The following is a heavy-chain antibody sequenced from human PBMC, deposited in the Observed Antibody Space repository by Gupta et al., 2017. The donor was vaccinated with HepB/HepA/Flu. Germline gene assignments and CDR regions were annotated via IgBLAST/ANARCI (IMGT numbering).Heavy chain of an antibody. CDR2: INPNRGGT. V-gene: IGHV1-2*02. CDR3: ERMKLGRSYFDY. Sequence: QVQLVQSGAEVKKPGASVKVSCKASGYTFTGYYMHWVRQAPGQGLEWMGWINPNRGGTNYAQKFQGRVTMTRDTSISTAYMELSRLRSDDTAVYYCERMKLGRSYFDYWGQGTLVTVSS. D-gene: IGHD7-27*01. J-gene: IGHJ4*02. CDR1: GYTFTGYY.